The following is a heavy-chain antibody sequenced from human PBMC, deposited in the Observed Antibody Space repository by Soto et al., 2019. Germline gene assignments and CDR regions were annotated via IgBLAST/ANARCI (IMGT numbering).Heavy chain of an antibody. CDR3: ARRGYYYDSSGLRDAFDI. Sequence: GESLKISGEGSGYSFTSYCIGWVRQMPGKSLEWMGRIDPSDSYTNYGPSFQGHVTISADKSISTAYLQWSSLKASDTAMYYCARRGYYYDSSGLRDAFDIWGQGTMVPVSS. V-gene: IGHV5-10-1*01. CDR1: GYSFTSYC. D-gene: IGHD3-22*01. J-gene: IGHJ3*02. CDR2: IDPSDSYT.